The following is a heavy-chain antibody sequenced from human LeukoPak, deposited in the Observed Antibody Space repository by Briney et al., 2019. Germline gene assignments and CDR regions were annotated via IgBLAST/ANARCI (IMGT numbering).Heavy chain of an antibody. D-gene: IGHD4-23*01. CDR1: GYTLTELS. V-gene: IGHV1-2*02. Sequence: ASVKVSCKVSGYTLTELSMHWVRQAPGQGLEWMGWINPNSGGTNYAQKFQGRVTMTRDTSISTAYMELSRLRSDDTAVYYCARDSTTVVTQFDYWGQGTLVTVSS. CDR3: ARDSTTVVTQFDY. J-gene: IGHJ4*02. CDR2: INPNSGGT.